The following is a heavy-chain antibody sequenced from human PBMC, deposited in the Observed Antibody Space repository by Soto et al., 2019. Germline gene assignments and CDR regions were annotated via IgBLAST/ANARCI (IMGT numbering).Heavy chain of an antibody. CDR1: GFTFSTYA. CDR2: ISITGTDT. D-gene: IGHD2-15*01. Sequence: EVQLLESGGGLVQPGGSLRLSCAASGFTFSTYAMSWVRQAPGKGLEWVSAISITGTDTYYVDSVKGRFTLSRDSSNNALLLQMNSLRVEDTAVYYCARQIGSCRGGSCFFGYWGLGTLVTVSS. J-gene: IGHJ4*02. CDR3: ARQIGSCRGGSCFFGY. V-gene: IGHV3-23*01.